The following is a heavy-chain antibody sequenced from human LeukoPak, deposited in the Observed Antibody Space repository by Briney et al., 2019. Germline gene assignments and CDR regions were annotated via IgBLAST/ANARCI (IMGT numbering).Heavy chain of an antibody. V-gene: IGHV4-38-2*02. CDR3: ARGSGSDS. D-gene: IGHD6-19*01. J-gene: IGHJ4*02. CDR1: GYSISSGYF. CDR2: IWHSGNT. Sequence: PSETLSLTCSVSGYSISSGYFWGWIRQPPGKGLEWIGSIWHSGNTYYNPSLKSRVTISVDTSKNQMSLRLSSVTAADTAVYYCARGSGSDSWGQGTLVTVSS.